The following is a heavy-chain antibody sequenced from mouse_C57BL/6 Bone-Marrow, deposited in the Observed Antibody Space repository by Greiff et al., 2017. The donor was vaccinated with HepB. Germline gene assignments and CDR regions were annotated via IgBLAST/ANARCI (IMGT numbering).Heavy chain of an antibody. CDR2: ISYDGSN. Sequence: EVKLQESGPGLVKPSQSLSLTCSVTGYSITSGYYWNWIRQFPGNKLEWMGYISYDGSNNYNPSLKNRISITRDTSKNQFFLKLNSVTTEDTATYYCATGSSYSFDYWGQGTTLTVSS. CDR1: GYSITSGYY. D-gene: IGHD1-1*01. CDR3: ATGSSYSFDY. V-gene: IGHV3-6*01. J-gene: IGHJ2*01.